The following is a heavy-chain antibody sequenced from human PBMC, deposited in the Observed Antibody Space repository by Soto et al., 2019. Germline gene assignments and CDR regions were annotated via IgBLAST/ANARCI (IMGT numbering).Heavy chain of an antibody. D-gene: IGHD4-4*01. CDR3: ARAPLTVSYYYYYMDV. Sequence: EVQLVESGGGLVKPGGSLRLSCAASGFTFSSYSMNWVRQAPGKGLEWVSSISSSSSYIYYADSVKGRFTISRDNAKNSVYLQMNSLRVDDRAVYYCARAPLTVSYYYYYMDVWGKGTTVTVSS. CDR2: ISSSSSYI. J-gene: IGHJ6*03. CDR1: GFTFSSYS. V-gene: IGHV3-21*01.